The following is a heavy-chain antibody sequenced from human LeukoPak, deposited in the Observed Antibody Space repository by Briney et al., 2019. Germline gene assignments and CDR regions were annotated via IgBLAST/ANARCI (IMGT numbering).Heavy chain of an antibody. V-gene: IGHV3-74*01. Sequence: GGSLRLSCAASGFTFNSYWMHWVRQAPGKGLVWVSRINTDGSSTIYADFVKGRFTISRDNAKNTLYLQMNSLRAEDTAIYYCARGEVNYSNFAHWGQGTLVTASS. CDR3: ARGEVNYSNFAH. CDR1: GFTFNSYW. D-gene: IGHD4-11*01. CDR2: INTDGSST. J-gene: IGHJ5*02.